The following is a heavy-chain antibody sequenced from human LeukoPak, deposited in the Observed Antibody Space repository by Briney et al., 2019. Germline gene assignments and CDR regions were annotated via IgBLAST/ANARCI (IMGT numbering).Heavy chain of an antibody. CDR3: ARATMIVVARSAFDI. Sequence: PGGSLRLSCAASGFTFSSYAMHWVRQAPGKGLEWVAVISYDGSNKYYAGSVKGRFTISRDNSKNTLYLQMNSLRAEDTAVYYCARATMIVVARSAFDIWGQGTMVTVSS. D-gene: IGHD3-22*01. CDR2: ISYDGSNK. J-gene: IGHJ3*02. V-gene: IGHV3-30-3*01. CDR1: GFTFSSYA.